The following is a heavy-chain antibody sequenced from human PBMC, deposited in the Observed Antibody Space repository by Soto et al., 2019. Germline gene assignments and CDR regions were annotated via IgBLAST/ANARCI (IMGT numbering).Heavy chain of an antibody. CDR3: ARMRAVAIPFHY. D-gene: IGHD6-19*01. CDR2: IWYDGSNK. V-gene: IGHV3-33*01. CDR1: GFTFSSYG. Sequence: QVQLVESGGGVVPPGRSLRLSCAASGFTFSSYGMHWVRQAPGKGLEWGAVIWYDGSNKYYADSVKGRFTISRDNSKNTLYLQMNSLRAEDTAVYYCARMRAVAIPFHYWGQGTLVTVSS. J-gene: IGHJ4*02.